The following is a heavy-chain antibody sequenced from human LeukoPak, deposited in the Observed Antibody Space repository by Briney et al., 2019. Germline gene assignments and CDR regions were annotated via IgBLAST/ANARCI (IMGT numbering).Heavy chain of an antibody. J-gene: IGHJ6*03. V-gene: IGHV4-59*01. CDR2: IYYSGST. D-gene: IGHD1-7*01. CDR1: GGSISSYY. CDR3: ARANWNYVTNYYYYMDV. Sequence: SETLSLTCTVSGGSISSYYWSWIRQPPGKGLEWIGYIYYSGSTNYNPSLKSRVTISVDTSKNQFSLKLSSVTAADTAVYYCARANWNYVTNYYYYMDVWVKGTTVTVSS.